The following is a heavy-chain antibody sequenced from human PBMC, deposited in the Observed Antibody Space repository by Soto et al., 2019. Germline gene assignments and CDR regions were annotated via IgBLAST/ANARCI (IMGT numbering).Heavy chain of an antibody. CDR3: ATPLGTTVTECDY. J-gene: IGHJ4*02. Sequence: EVQLLESGGGLVQPGGSLRLSCAASGFTFSSYTMSWVRQAPGKGLEWVSAISGSGGSTYYADSVKGRFTISRDNSKNTLYLQMNSLRAEDTAVYYCATPLGTTVTECDYWGQGTLVTVSS. V-gene: IGHV3-23*01. CDR1: GFTFSSYT. D-gene: IGHD4-17*01. CDR2: ISGSGGST.